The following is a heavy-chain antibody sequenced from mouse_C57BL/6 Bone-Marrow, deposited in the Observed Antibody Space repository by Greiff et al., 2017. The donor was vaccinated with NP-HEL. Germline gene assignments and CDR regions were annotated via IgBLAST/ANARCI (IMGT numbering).Heavy chain of an antibody. J-gene: IGHJ2*01. Sequence: QVQLQQPGAELVRPGSSVKLSCKASGYTFTSYWMDWVKQRPGQGLEWIGNIYPSDSETHYNQKFKDKATLTVDKSSSTAYMQLSSLTSEDSAVYYCARGYYGGDYWGQGTTLTVSS. V-gene: IGHV1-61*01. CDR3: ARGYYGGDY. D-gene: IGHD1-1*01. CDR1: GYTFTSYW. CDR2: IYPSDSET.